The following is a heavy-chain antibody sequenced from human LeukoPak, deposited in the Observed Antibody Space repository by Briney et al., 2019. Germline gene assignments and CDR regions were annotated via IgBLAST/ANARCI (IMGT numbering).Heavy chain of an antibody. CDR1: GGTFSSYA. D-gene: IGHD4-11*01. J-gene: IGHJ4*02. V-gene: IGHV1-69*05. Sequence: ASVKVSCKASGGTFSSYAISWVRQAPGQGLEWMGRIIPIFGTANYAQKFQGRVTITTDESTSTAYMERSSLRSEDTAVYYCARYRDSNYGYGPYFDYWGQGTLVTVSS. CDR2: IIPIFGTA. CDR3: ARYRDSNYGYGPYFDY.